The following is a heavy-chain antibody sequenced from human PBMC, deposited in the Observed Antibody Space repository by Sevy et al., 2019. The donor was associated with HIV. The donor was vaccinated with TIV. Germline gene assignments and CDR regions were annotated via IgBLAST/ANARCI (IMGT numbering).Heavy chain of an antibody. Sequence: ASVKVSCKATGYMFSDYNMHWVRQAPGQGLEWMALINPNSGVTIYAQKFRGRVSLTRDTFMNTTYVQFRALTSDDTAVYNCVREDNTAPTTVLPFDIWGQGTLVTVSS. CDR2: INPNSGVT. CDR1: GYMFSDYN. V-gene: IGHV1-2*06. CDR3: VREDNTAPTTVLPFDI. J-gene: IGHJ3*02. D-gene: IGHD5-12*01.